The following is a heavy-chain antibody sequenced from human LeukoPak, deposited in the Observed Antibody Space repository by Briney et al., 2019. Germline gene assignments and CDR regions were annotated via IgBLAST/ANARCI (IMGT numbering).Heavy chain of an antibody. CDR3: ARYAVYYGSGNRAFDI. Sequence: GESLQISGKGSGYTFTSYWIGWVRQMPGKGLDWMGIIYPGDSDTRYSPSFQGQVTITADKSISTAYLQWSSLKASDTAMYYCARYAVYYGSGNRAFDIWGQGTMVTVSS. J-gene: IGHJ3*02. D-gene: IGHD3-10*01. CDR1: GYTFTSYW. CDR2: IYPGDSDT. V-gene: IGHV5-51*01.